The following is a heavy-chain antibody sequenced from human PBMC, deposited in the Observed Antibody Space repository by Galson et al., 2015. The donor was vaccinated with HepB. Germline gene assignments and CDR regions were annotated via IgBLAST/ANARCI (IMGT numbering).Heavy chain of an antibody. J-gene: IGHJ3*02. Sequence: SLRLSCAASGFTFDDYAMHWVRQAPGKGLEWVSGIRWNSGTIGYADSVKGRFTISRDNAKNSLYLQMNSLRAEDTALYYCTRAFDIWGQGTMVIVSS. CDR3: TRAFDI. CDR1: GFTFDDYA. CDR2: IRWNSGTI. V-gene: IGHV3-9*01.